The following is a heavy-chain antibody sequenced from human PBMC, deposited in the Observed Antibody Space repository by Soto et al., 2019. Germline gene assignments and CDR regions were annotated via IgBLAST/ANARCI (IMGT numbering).Heavy chain of an antibody. Sequence: QVHLVQSETEVKEPGASVTVSCKTSDSTFTGYTINWVRQAPGQGLEWLGWISSLNGNTNYARKYQGRLTMTTNTSATTAYMELRSLRSDDTAVYFCSRGTATSGRWFGPWGQGTLVTVSS. V-gene: IGHV1-18*04. J-gene: IGHJ5*02. CDR1: DSTFTGYT. CDR2: ISSLNGNT. CDR3: SRGTATSGRWFGP. D-gene: IGHD3-10*01.